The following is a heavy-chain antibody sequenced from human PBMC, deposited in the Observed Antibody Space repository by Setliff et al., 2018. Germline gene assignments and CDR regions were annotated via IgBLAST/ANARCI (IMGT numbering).Heavy chain of an antibody. CDR1: GLSYINDW. V-gene: IGHV3-7*01. J-gene: IGHJ4*02. Sequence: GGSLRLSCTASGLSYINDWVSWVRQAPGKGLEWLASINPHGTEKYYADSVKGRFTISRDNAKNSLSLQMNSLRTEDTAVYYCFGAGTCSYWGQGTLVTVSS. CDR2: INPHGTEK. CDR3: FGAGTCSY. D-gene: IGHD3-10*01.